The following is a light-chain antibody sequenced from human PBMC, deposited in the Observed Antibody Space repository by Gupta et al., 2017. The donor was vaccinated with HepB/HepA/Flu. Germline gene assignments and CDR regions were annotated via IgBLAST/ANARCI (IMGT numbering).Light chain of an antibody. CDR3: QAYDSSNLEWV. Sequence: NFLLTQPHSVSESPGKTVTISCTGSSGSIASTYVQWYQQRPGSAPTTVIYEENQRPSGVPDRFAGSIDSSSNSASLTISGLKTEDEADYYCQAYDSSNLEWVFGGGTKLTVL. CDR2: EEN. V-gene: IGLV6-57*02. J-gene: IGLJ3*02. CDR1: SGSIASTY.